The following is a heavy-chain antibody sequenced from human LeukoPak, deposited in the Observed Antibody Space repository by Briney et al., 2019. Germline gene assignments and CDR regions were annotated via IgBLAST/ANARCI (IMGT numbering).Heavy chain of an antibody. CDR1: GFTFSDYY. CDR3: ARRVRWLQFAYFDY. Sequence: GGSLRLSCAASGFTFSDYYMSWIRQAPGKGLEWVSYISSSGSNIYYADSVKGLFTISRDNAKNSLYLQMNSLRAEDTAVYYCARRVRWLQFAYFDYWGQGTLVTVSS. J-gene: IGHJ4*02. CDR2: ISSSGSNI. D-gene: IGHD5-24*01. V-gene: IGHV3-11*01.